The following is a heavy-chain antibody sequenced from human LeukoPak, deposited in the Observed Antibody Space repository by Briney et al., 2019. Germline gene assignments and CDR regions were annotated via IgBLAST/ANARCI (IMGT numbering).Heavy chain of an antibody. J-gene: IGHJ3*02. V-gene: IGHV4-59*01. CDR1: GGSISSYY. CDR3: AREGAFDI. Sequence: SETLSLTCTVSGGSISSYYWSWIRQPPGKGLEWIGYIYYSGSTNYNPSLKSRVTISVDTSKNQFSLKLSSVTAADTAVYYCAREGAFDIWGQGTMVTVSS. CDR2: IYYSGST.